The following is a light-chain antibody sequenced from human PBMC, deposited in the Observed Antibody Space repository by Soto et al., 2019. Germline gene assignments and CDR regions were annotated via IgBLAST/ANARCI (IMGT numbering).Light chain of an antibody. V-gene: IGKV4-1*01. CDR1: QSVLHSPNNKNY. J-gene: IGKJ1*01. CDR3: HQYNGIPWT. CDR2: WAS. Sequence: DIVMTQSPDSLAVSLGERATINCKSSQSVLHSPNNKNYLAWYQQQPGQPPKLLIYWASTRESGVPDRFSGSESGTDFTLTITSLQAEDVAVYYCHQYNGIPWTFGRGTKVEIK.